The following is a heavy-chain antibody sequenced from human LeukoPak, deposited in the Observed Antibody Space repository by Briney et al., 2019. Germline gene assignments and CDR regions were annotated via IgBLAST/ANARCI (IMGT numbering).Heavy chain of an antibody. CDR3: ARETAHCGGDCFDY. V-gene: IGHV3-48*03. J-gene: IGHJ4*02. D-gene: IGHD2-21*01. Sequence: GGSLRLSCAASGFTFSTYEFNWVRQAPGKGREWVAYIGVGGNSIYYADSVRGRFTTSRDNAQNSLYLEMNSLRVEDTALYYCARETAHCGGDCFDYWGQGTLVTVSS. CDR2: IGVGGNSI. CDR1: GFTFSTYE.